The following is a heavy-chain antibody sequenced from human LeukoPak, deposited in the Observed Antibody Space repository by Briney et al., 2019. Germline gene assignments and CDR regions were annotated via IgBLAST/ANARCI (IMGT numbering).Heavy chain of an antibody. V-gene: IGHV3-49*03. D-gene: IGHD2-2*01. Sequence: PGGSLRLSCTASGFTFGDYAMSWFRQAPGKGLEWVGFIRSKAYGGTTEYAASVKGRFTISRDDSKSIAYLQMNSLKTEDTAVYYCTTEPPMDFFVVLPAWGQGNLVTVSS. J-gene: IGHJ5*02. CDR2: IRSKAYGGTT. CDR1: GFTFGDYA. CDR3: TTEPPMDFFVVLPA.